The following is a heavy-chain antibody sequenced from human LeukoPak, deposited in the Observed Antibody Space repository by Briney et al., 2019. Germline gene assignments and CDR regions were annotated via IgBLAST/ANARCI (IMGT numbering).Heavy chain of an antibody. CDR3: TTDRIVGAEALGY. V-gene: IGHV3-15*01. Sequence: GGSLRLSCAASGFTFSNAWMSWVRQAPGKGLEWVGRIKSKTDGGTTDYAAPVKGRFTISRDDSKNTLYLQMNSLKTEDTAVYYCTTDRIVGAEALGYWGQGTLVTVSS. J-gene: IGHJ4*02. D-gene: IGHD1-26*01. CDR2: IKSKTDGGTT. CDR1: GFTFSNAW.